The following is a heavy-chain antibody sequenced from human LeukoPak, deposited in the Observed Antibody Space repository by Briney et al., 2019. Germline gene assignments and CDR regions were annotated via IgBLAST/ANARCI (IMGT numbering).Heavy chain of an antibody. CDR2: ISAYNGNT. V-gene: IGHV1-18*04. Sequence: ASVKVSCKASGYTFTSYGISWVRQAPGQGLEWMGWISAYNGNTNYAQKLQGRVTMTTDTSTSTAHMELRSLRSDDTAVYYCARDGALGPAGYCSSTSCRSGGIDYWGQGTLVTVSS. J-gene: IGHJ4*02. CDR3: ARDGALGPAGYCSSTSCRSGGIDY. D-gene: IGHD2-2*01. CDR1: GYTFTSYG.